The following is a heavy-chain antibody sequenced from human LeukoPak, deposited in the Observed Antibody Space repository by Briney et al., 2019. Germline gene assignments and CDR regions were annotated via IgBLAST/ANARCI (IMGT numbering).Heavy chain of an antibody. CDR2: IYYSGST. CDR1: GGSISSGGYY. D-gene: IGHD5-18*01. J-gene: IGHJ4*02. V-gene: IGHV4-31*03. Sequence: SETLSLTCTVSGGSISSGGYYWSWIRQHPGKGLEWIGYIYYSGSTCYNPSLKSRVTISVDTSKNQFSLKLSSVTAADTAVYYCARALYSYGYAESFDYWGQGTLVTVSS. CDR3: ARALYSYGYAESFDY.